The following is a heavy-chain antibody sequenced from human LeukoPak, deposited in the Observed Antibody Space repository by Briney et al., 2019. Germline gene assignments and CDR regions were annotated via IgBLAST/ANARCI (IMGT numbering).Heavy chain of an antibody. CDR2: MNPNSGNT. D-gene: IGHD1-26*01. CDR1: GYTFTSYD. J-gene: IGHJ4*02. V-gene: IGHV1-8*01. CDR3: ATARGSGSYYLNYFDY. Sequence: ASVKVSCKASGYTFTSYDINWVRQATGQGLEWMGWMNPNSGNTGYAQKFQGRVTMTEDTSTDTAYMELSSLRSEDTAVYYCATARGSGSYYLNYFDYWGQGTLVTVSS.